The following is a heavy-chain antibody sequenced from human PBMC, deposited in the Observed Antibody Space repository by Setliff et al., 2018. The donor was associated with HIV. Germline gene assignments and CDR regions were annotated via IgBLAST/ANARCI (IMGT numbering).Heavy chain of an antibody. CDR3: AREVTAPHSSSWYFGLDY. J-gene: IGHJ4*02. Sequence: SETLSLTCAVSGYSISSGYYWGWIRQPPGKGLEWVGSIYHSGTTYYNPSLKSRVTISVDTSKNQFSLELSSVTAADTAVYYCAREVTAPHSSSWYFGLDYWGQGTLVTVSS. CDR2: IYHSGTT. CDR1: GYSISSGYY. V-gene: IGHV4-38-2*02. D-gene: IGHD6-13*01.